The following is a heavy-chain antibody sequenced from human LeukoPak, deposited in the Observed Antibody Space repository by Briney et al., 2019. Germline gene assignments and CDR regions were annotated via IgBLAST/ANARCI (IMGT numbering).Heavy chain of an antibody. V-gene: IGHV5-51*01. D-gene: IGHD3-10*01. J-gene: IGHJ4*02. CDR3: ARASMVRGVINPGDY. Sequence: GESLKISCKGSGYSFTSYWIGWVRQMPGKGLEWMGIIYPGDSDNRYSPSFQGQVTISADKSISTASLQWSSLKASDTAMYYCARASMVRGVINPGDYWGQGTLVTVSS. CDR2: IYPGDSDN. CDR1: GYSFTSYW.